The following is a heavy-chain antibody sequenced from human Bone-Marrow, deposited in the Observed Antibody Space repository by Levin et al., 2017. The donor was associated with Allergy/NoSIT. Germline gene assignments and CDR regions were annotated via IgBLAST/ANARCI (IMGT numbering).Heavy chain of an antibody. Sequence: GGSLRLSCAASGFTFSSYGTHWVRQAPGKGLEWVAVISYDGSNKYYADSVKGRFTISRDNSKNTLYLQMNSLRAEDTAVYYCAKALTMVRKDAFDIWGQGTMVTVSS. J-gene: IGHJ3*02. V-gene: IGHV3-30*18. CDR3: AKALTMVRKDAFDI. CDR2: ISYDGSNK. CDR1: GFTFSSYG. D-gene: IGHD3-10*01.